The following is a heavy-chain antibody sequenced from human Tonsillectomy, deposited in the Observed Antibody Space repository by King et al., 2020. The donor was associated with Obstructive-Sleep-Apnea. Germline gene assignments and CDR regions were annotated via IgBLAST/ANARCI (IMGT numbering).Heavy chain of an antibody. V-gene: IGHV1-18*04. D-gene: IGHD4-11*01. CDR1: GYTLTSYG. Sequence: VQLVESGAEVKKPGASVKVSCKASGYTLTSYGISWVRQAPGQGLEWIGWISAYNGKTNYAQKLQGRCTMTTETSTSTAYMALRSLRSDDTAVYYCERADYSNEFDYWGQGTLVTVSS. CDR2: ISAYNGKT. CDR3: ERADYSNEFDY. J-gene: IGHJ4*02.